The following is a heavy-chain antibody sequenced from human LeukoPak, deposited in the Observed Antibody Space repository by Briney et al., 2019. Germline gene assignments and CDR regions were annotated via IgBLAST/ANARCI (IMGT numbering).Heavy chain of an antibody. CDR2: ISGSGGST. D-gene: IGHD3-22*01. CDR1: GFTFISYA. J-gene: IGHJ4*02. V-gene: IGHV3-23*01. Sequence: GGSLRLSCAAPGFTFISYAMSSVRQAPGKGLEWVSAISGSGGSTYTADSVKGRFTLSRDNSKNTLYLQMNTLRDEDTAVYYCAKEASGYDSRGYDYWGQGTLVTVSS. CDR3: AKEASGYDSRGYDY.